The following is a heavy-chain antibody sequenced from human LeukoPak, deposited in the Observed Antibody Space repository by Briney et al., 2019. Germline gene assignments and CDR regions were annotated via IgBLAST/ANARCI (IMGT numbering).Heavy chain of an antibody. J-gene: IGHJ3*02. V-gene: IGHV3-20*04. CDR1: GFTFDDYA. Sequence: GGSLRLSCAASGFTFDDYAMHWVRQAPGKGLEWVSGINWNGGSTGYADSVKGRFTISRDNAKNSLYLQMNSLRAEDTALYYCARESTESYSSSWYGDAFDIWGQGTMVTVSS. CDR3: ARESTESYSSSWYGDAFDI. CDR2: INWNGGST. D-gene: IGHD6-13*01.